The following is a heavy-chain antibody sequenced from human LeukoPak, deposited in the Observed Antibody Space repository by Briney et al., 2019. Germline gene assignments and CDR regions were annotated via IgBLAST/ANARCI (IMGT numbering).Heavy chain of an antibody. J-gene: IGHJ6*02. CDR2: ISSSGSAK. Sequence: GRSLRLSCAASGFTFSSYSMNWVRQAPGKGLEWVSYISSSGSAKYYADSVEGRFTISRDNAKNSLYLQMNSLRDEDTAVYYCARDLRNYYGMDVWGQGTTVTVS. CDR1: GFTFSSYS. CDR3: ARDLRNYYGMDV. D-gene: IGHD1-14*01. V-gene: IGHV3-48*02.